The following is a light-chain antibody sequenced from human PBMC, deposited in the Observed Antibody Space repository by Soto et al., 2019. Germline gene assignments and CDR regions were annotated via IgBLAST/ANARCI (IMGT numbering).Light chain of an antibody. CDR2: EVS. CDR1: SSDVGGYNY. CDR3: GTWDSSLSAGHWV. Sequence: QSALTQPASVSGSPGQSITISCTGTSSDVGGYNYVSWYQQHPGKAPKLMIYEVSNRPSGVSNRFSGSKSGNTASLTISGLQAEDEADYYCGTWDSSLSAGHWVFGGGTKLTVL. V-gene: IGLV2-14*01. J-gene: IGLJ3*02.